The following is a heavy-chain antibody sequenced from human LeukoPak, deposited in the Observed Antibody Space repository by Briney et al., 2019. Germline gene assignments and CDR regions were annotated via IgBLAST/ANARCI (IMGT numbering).Heavy chain of an antibody. CDR2: INPNSGGT. CDR1: GYTFTSYY. V-gene: IGHV1-2*02. Sequence: GASVKVSCKASGYTFTSYYMHWVRQAPGQGLEWMGIINPNSGGTNYAKSFRGRVTMTRDTSISTAYMELSRLRSDDTAVYYCARDKSVVVVAATDPKGSDYYYYYGMDVWGQGTTVTVS. D-gene: IGHD2-15*01. CDR3: ARDKSVVVVAATDPKGSDYYYYYGMDV. J-gene: IGHJ6*02.